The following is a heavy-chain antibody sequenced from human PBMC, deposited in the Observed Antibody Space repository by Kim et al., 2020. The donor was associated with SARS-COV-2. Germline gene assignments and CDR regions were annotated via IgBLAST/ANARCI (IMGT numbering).Heavy chain of an antibody. CDR3: ARGPNYSPFDY. CDR2: IIGSGTTI. D-gene: IGHD4-4*01. J-gene: IGHJ4*02. CDR1: GFTFSSYE. Sequence: GGSLRLSCVASGFTFSSYEMNWVRQAPGKGLEWVSYIIGSGTTIYYADSVRGRFTISRDNDKNSLYLQMNSLSAEDTAVYYCARGPNYSPFDYWGQGTLVTVSS. V-gene: IGHV3-48*03.